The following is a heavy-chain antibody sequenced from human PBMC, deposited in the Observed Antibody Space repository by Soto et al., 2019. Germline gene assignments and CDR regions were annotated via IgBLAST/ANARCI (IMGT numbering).Heavy chain of an antibody. CDR3: ARDLDGSGSYYTDY. J-gene: IGHJ4*02. V-gene: IGHV1-18*01. CDR2: ISPYNGNT. Sequence: ASVKVSCKPSGYVFNAYGINWVRQAPGQGLEWMGWISPYNGNTKYAQNFQGRVTMTTDTSTSTAYMELWSLRSDDAAVYYCARDLDGSGSYYTDYWGPGTLVTVSS. CDR1: GYVFNAYG. D-gene: IGHD3-10*01.